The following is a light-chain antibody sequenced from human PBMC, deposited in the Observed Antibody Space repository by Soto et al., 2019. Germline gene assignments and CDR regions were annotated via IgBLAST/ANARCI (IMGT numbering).Light chain of an antibody. CDR1: QSISGW. CDR2: RAS. J-gene: IGKJ1*01. CDR3: HQTYSTPQT. Sequence: DIQMTQSPSTLSASVGDRVTITCQASQSISGWLAWYQQRPGKPPKLLIYRASSLESGVPSHFSGTGSGTDFTLTINGLQPEDFATYYCHQTYSTPQTFGQGTKVDIK. V-gene: IGKV1-5*03.